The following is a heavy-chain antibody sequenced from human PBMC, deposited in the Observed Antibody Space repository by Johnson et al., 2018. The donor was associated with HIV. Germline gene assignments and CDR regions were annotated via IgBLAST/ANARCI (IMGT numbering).Heavy chain of an antibody. CDR2: ISYDGSNK. V-gene: IGHV3-30*19. CDR3: ARRGVGATTDAFDI. J-gene: IGHJ3*02. Sequence: QMQLVESGGGVVQPGGSLRLSCAASGFTFSSYGMHWVRQAPGKGLEWVAVISYDGSNKYYADSVKGRFTISRDNSKNTLHLQMNSLSAEDTAVYYCARRGVGATTDAFDIWGQGTMVTVSS. CDR1: GFTFSSYG. D-gene: IGHD1-26*01.